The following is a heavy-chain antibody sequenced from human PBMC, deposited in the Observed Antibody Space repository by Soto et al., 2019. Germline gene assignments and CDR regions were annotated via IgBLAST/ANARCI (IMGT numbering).Heavy chain of an antibody. CDR2: IIPIFGTA. CDR1: GGTFSSYA. V-gene: IGHV1-69*01. D-gene: IGHD6-6*01. CDR3: ASRSGYCSSSRGGGYFDY. Sequence: QVQLVQSGAEVKKPGSSVKVSCKASGGTFSSYAISWVRQAPGQGLEWMGGIIPIFGTANYAQKFQGRVTITAAQSTSTAYMELSSLRSEDTAVYYCASRSGYCSSSRGGGYFDYWGQGTLVTVSS. J-gene: IGHJ4*02.